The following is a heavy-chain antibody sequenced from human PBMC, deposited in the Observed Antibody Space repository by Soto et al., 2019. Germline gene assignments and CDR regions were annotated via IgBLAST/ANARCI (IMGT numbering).Heavy chain of an antibody. Sequence: SETLSLTCAVYGGSFSGYYWSWIRQPPGKGLEWIGEINHSGSTNYNPSLKSRVTISVDTSKNQFSLKLSSVTAADTAVYYCARWWYCSSTSCRGHYFDYWGQGTLVTVSS. CDR2: INHSGST. CDR3: ARWWYCSSTSCRGHYFDY. CDR1: GGSFSGYY. D-gene: IGHD2-2*01. V-gene: IGHV4-34*01. J-gene: IGHJ4*02.